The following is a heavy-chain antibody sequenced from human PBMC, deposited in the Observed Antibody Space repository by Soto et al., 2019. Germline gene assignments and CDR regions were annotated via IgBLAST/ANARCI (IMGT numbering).Heavy chain of an antibody. CDR1: GGTFSSYA. V-gene: IGHV1-69*12. D-gene: IGHD2-15*01. Sequence: QVQLVQSGAEVKKPGSSVKVSCKASGGTFSSYAISWVRQAPGQGLEWMGGIIPIFGTANYAQKFQRRVTITADDSTSPAYMQLSSLRSEDTAVYYGARESRYCSGGSCYHLPGIDYWGPGTLVTVSS. CDR2: IIPIFGTA. J-gene: IGHJ4*02. CDR3: ARESRYCSGGSCYHLPGIDY.